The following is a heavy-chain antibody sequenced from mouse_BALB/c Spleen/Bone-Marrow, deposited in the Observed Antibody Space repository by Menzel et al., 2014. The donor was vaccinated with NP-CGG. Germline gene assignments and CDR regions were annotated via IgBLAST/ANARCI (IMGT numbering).Heavy chain of an antibody. V-gene: IGHV5-9-1*01. CDR2: ISSSGSYT. J-gene: IGHJ4*01. CDR1: GFTFSSYA. Sequence: EVMLVESGGGLVKPGGSLKLSCAASGFTFSSYAMSWVRQTPEKRLEWVATISSSGSYTYYPDSVKGRFTISRDNAKNTLYLQMSSLRSEDTAMYYCARHDGYYAMDYWGQGTSVTVSS. D-gene: IGHD2-3*01. CDR3: ARHDGYYAMDY.